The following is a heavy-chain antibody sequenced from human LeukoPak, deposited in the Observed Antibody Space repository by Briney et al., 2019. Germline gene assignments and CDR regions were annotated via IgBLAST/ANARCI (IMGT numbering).Heavy chain of an antibody. J-gene: IGHJ4*02. CDR3: MYFWSGSSLVDY. Sequence: GGSLRLSCAASGFTFSNAWMSWVRQAPGKELVWVGRIKSKTDGGTTDSAAPVKGRFTISRDDSKNTLYLQMNSLKTEDTAVYYCMYFWSGSSLVDYWGQGTLVTVSS. D-gene: IGHD3-3*01. CDR1: GFTFSNAW. CDR2: IKSKTDGGTT. V-gene: IGHV3-15*01.